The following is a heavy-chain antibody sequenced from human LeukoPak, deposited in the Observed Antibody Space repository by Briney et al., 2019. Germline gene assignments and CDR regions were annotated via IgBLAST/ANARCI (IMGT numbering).Heavy chain of an antibody. J-gene: IGHJ4*02. V-gene: IGHV3-21*01. CDR1: GFTFSNAY. CDR3: ARDPDYGDDRYFDY. CDR2: ISSGSSYI. D-gene: IGHD4-17*01. Sequence: GGSLRLSCAASGFTFSNAYMNWVRQAPGKGLEWVSSISSGSSYIYYADSVKGRFTISRDNAKNSLYLQMNSLRAEDTAVYYCARDPDYGDDRYFDYWGQGTLVTVSS.